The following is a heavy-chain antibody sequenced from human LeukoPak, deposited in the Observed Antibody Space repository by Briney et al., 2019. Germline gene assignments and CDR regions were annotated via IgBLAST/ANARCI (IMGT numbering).Heavy chain of an antibody. CDR1: GGPISSYY. Sequence: PSETLSLTCLVFGGPISSYYWSWIRQAPGRGPEYIGNVYYNGNTNYNPSLKSRVAISVDASKNQFSLKVDSVTTADTAVYYCAGTYCSGGSCYSEVLFDYWGQGTLVTVSS. CDR2: VYYNGNT. J-gene: IGHJ4*02. D-gene: IGHD2-15*01. CDR3: AGTYCSGGSCYSEVLFDY. V-gene: IGHV4-59*01.